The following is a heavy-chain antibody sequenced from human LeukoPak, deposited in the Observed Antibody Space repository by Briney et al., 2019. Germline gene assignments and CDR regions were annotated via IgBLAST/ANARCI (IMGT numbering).Heavy chain of an antibody. Sequence: GESLKISCKGSGYSVTSYWIGWVRQMPGKRPERVGVIYPGDSDARYTPSFQAQGTTSDHKSITTPSLCSSSPKASGTATSYCARSNGRYNYECWGKGTLVTVST. V-gene: IGHV5-51*01. D-gene: IGHD5-24*01. CDR1: GYSVTSYW. CDR2: IYPGDSDA. CDR3: ARSNGRYNYEC. J-gene: IGHJ1*01.